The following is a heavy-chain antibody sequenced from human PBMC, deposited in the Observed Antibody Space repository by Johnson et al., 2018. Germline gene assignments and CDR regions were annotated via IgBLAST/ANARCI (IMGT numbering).Heavy chain of an antibody. V-gene: IGHV3-21*01. D-gene: IGHD3-16*01. CDR2: ISSSSSYI. Sequence: VQLVQSGGGLVQPGGSLRLSCAASGFTFSSYSMHWVRQAPGKGLEWVSSISSSSSYIYYAASVKGRFTISRAKAKKSLYLQMNSRRAEDTAVYYCAREGAPGAFDIWGQGTMVTVSS. CDR1: GFTFSSYS. CDR3: AREGAPGAFDI. J-gene: IGHJ3*02.